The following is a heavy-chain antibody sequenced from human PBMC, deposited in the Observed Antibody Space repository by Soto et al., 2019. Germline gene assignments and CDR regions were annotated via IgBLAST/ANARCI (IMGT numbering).Heavy chain of an antibody. V-gene: IGHV2-5*02. CDR2: IYWDDEK. CDR3: AHRAYFDSGKQFDY. D-gene: IGHD3-10*01. Sequence: QITLKESGPTLVKPTQTLTLTCTFSGFSLSTSGVGVGWIRQPPGKALEWLAIIYWDDEKRYSPSLKTRLTVTEDTSKNQVVLTMTNVDPVDTATYYCAHRAYFDSGKQFDYWGQGTLVSVSS. J-gene: IGHJ4*02. CDR1: GFSLSTSGVG.